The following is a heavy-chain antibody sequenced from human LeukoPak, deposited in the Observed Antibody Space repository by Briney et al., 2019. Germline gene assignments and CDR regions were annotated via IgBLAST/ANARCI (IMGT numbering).Heavy chain of an antibody. CDR1: GFTFSSYA. Sequence: GGSLRLSCAASGFTFSSYAMHWVRQAPGKGLEWVAVISYDGSNKYYADSVKGRFTISRDNSKNTLYLQMNSLRAEDTAVYYCARRGLYNYDSSGCIDYWGQGTLVTVSS. J-gene: IGHJ4*02. CDR2: ISYDGSNK. D-gene: IGHD3-22*01. CDR3: ARRGLYNYDSSGCIDY. V-gene: IGHV3-30-3*01.